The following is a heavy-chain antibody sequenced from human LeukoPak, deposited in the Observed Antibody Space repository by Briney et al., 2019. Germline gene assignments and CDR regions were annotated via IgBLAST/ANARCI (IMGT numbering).Heavy chain of an antibody. CDR2: INPNSGGT. CDR3: ASFIVVVPAATRGRLPGKTEVFDY. D-gene: IGHD2-2*01. V-gene: IGHV1-2*02. Sequence: ASVKVSCKASGYTFTGYYMHWVRQAPGQGLEWMGWINPNSGGTNYAQKFQGRVTMTRDTSISTAYMELSRLRSDDTAVYYCASFIVVVPAATRGRLPGKTEVFDYWGQGTLVTVSS. J-gene: IGHJ4*02. CDR1: GYTFTGYY.